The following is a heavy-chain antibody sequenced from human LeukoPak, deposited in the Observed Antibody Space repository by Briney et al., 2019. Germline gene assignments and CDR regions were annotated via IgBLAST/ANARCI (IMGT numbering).Heavy chain of an antibody. CDR2: ISSSSSYT. V-gene: IGHV3-11*05. CDR3: AKDLASVYDAFNV. CDR1: GFPFSDYY. Sequence: PGGALGLSCAASGFPFSDYYMSWLRQAPGKGLEWVSYISSSSSYTNYADSVKGRFTISRDNSKDSLYLQMNSMTTEDTALYYCAKDLASVYDAFNVWGQGTMVTVSS. J-gene: IGHJ3*01.